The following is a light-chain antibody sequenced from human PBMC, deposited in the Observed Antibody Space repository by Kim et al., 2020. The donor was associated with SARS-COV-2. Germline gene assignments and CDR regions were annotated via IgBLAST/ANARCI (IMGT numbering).Light chain of an antibody. CDR2: RDS. V-gene: IGLV3-9*01. Sequence: VALGQTARITCGGNNIGSKNVHWYQQKPGQAPVLVIYRDSNRPSGIPERFSGSNSGNTATLTISRAQAGDEADYYCKVWDSSTVRVFGTGTKVTVL. CDR3: KVWDSSTVRV. CDR1: NIGSKN. J-gene: IGLJ1*01.